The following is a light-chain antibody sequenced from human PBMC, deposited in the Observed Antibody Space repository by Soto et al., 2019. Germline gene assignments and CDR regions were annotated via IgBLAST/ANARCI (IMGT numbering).Light chain of an antibody. CDR1: SSDIGAYNF. CDR2: DVN. Sequence: QSVLTQPASVSGSPGQSITISCTGTSSDIGAYNFVSWYQQHPGKAPKLMLYDVNIRPSGVSNRVSGSKSGNTASLTISGLQAEDEADYYCTSCTTSTTMIFGGGTKLSGL. V-gene: IGLV2-14*03. J-gene: IGLJ2*01. CDR3: TSCTTSTTMI.